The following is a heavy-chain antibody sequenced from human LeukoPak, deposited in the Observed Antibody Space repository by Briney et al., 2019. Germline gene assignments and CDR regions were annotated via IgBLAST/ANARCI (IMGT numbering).Heavy chain of an antibody. CDR3: ARESSAYSYGQRGFDY. CDR2: IYYSGST. D-gene: IGHD5-18*01. CDR1: GGSISSSSYY. J-gene: IGHJ4*02. Sequence: SETLSLTCTVSGGSISSSSYYWSWIRQPPGKGLEWIGYIYYSGSTNYNPSLKSRVTISVDTSKNQFSLKLSSVTAADTAVYCCARESSAYSYGQRGFDYWGQGTLVTVSS. V-gene: IGHV4-61*01.